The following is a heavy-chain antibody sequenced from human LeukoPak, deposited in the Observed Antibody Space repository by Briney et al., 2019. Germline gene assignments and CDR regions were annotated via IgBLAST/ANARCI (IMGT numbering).Heavy chain of an antibody. CDR2: IYYTGST. CDR3: ARHIMVGATNFDY. J-gene: IGHJ4*02. V-gene: IGHV4-59*08. Sequence: SETLSLTCTVSGGSISSYYWAWIRQPPGKGLEWIGYIYYTGSTNYNPSLKSRVTISVDTSKNQLSLKLSSVTAADTAVYYCARHIMVGATNFDYWGQGTLVTVSS. D-gene: IGHD1-26*01. CDR1: GGSISSYY.